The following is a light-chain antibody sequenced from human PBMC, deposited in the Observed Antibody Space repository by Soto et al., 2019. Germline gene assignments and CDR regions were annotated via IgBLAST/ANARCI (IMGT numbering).Light chain of an antibody. CDR3: QRYGT. CDR1: QGVTTN. Sequence: TQSPASLSVSPGERVTLSCRAGQGVTTNFTWYQQKSGQAPRLLSYDVSTRATGVPARFSGSGSSTDFIISIRTQEPADFAVYYCQRYGTFGQGTKVDIK. CDR2: DVS. J-gene: IGKJ1*01. V-gene: IGKV3D-11*03.